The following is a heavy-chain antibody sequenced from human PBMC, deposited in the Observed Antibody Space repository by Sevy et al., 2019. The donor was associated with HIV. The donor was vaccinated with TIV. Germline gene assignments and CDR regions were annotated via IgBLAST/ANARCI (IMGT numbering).Heavy chain of an antibody. D-gene: IGHD2-2*01. V-gene: IGHV3-23*01. CDR2: FSFGCGKI. J-gene: IGHJ4*02. Sequence: GGSLRLSCAASGFTFSNYAMSWVRQAPGKGLEWVSTFSFGCGKINYANSVKGRFTISRDNSKNTLYLQMNSLRAEETALYYCAREGCSKPHDYWGQGTLVTVS. CDR3: AREGCSKPHDY. CDR1: GFTFSNYA.